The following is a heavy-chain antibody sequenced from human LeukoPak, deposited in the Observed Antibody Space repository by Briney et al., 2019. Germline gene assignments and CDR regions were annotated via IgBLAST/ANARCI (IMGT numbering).Heavy chain of an antibody. V-gene: IGHV3-11*06. D-gene: IGHD6-19*01. CDR3: ARGLRLAGVDY. J-gene: IGHJ4*02. Sequence: GGSLRLSCVVPGFPFSDYYMSWIRQAPRKGLEWVSYISGRSSYTNSADSVKGRFTISRDNPKNSLFLQMNSLRAEDTAVYYCARGLRLAGVDYWGQGTLVTVSS. CDR1: GFPFSDYY. CDR2: ISGRSSYT.